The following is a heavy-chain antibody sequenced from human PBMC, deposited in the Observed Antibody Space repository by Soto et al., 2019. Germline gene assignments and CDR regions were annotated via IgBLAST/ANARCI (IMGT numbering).Heavy chain of an antibody. J-gene: IGHJ6*02. CDR1: GGSISSYY. V-gene: IGHV4-59*01. CDR2: IYYSGST. Sequence: SETLSLTCTVSGGSISSYYWSWIRQPPGKGLEWIGYIYYSGSTNYNPSLKSRVTISVDTSKNQFSLKLSSVTAADTAVYYCARDGPNHYYYYGMDVWGQGTTVTVSS. CDR3: ARDGPNHYYYYGMDV.